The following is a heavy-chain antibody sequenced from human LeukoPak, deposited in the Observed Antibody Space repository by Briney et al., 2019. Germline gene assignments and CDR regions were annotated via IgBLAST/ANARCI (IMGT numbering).Heavy chain of an antibody. CDR1: GGSISSHY. D-gene: IGHD3-10*01. CDR3: ARGVFGAYFDL. V-gene: IGHV4-59*11. J-gene: IGHJ4*02. Sequence: PSETLSLICTVSGGSISSHYWSWIRQPPGKGLEWIGYVENYGRTECIPSLQSRVTLSVDTSKNQFSLKLNSVTAADTAVYYRARGVFGAYFDLWGQGTLVTVSS. CDR2: VENYGRT.